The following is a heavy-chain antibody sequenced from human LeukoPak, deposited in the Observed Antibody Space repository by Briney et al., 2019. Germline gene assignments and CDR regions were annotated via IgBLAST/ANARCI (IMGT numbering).Heavy chain of an antibody. Sequence: GGSLRLSCAASGFTFSSYAMSWVRQAPGKGLEWVSAISGSGGSTYYADSVKGRFTISRDNSKNTLYLQMNSLRDEDTAVYYCAKDPRGIAAAGTDEYFQHWGQGTLVTVSS. CDR3: AKDPRGIAAAGTDEYFQH. CDR2: ISGSGGST. V-gene: IGHV3-23*01. D-gene: IGHD6-13*01. J-gene: IGHJ1*01. CDR1: GFTFSSYA.